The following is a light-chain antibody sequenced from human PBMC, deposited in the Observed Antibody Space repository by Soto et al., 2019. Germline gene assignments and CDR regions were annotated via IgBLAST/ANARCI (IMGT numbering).Light chain of an antibody. V-gene: IGKV3-15*01. J-gene: IGKJ5*01. CDR3: QQYNNWPPIT. Sequence: EIVMTQSPATLSVSPGERATLSCRASQSVSSNFAWYQQKPGQAPRLLIYGASTRATGIPARSSGSRSGTEFTLTLSRLQSEDFAVYDCQQYNNWPPITFGQGTRLEIK. CDR1: QSVSSN. CDR2: GAS.